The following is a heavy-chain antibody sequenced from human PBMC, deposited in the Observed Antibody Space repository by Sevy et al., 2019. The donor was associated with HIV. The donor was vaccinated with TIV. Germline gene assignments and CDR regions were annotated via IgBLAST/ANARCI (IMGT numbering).Heavy chain of an antibody. J-gene: IGHJ4*02. Sequence: GGSLRLSCAASGFTFSKYWMGWVRQAPGKGLEWVANIKQDAGQKYYVDSVKGRFTISRDNAKNSLYLQMNSLRAEDTAVYFYARDDGNYYFHYWGQGTLVTVSS. CDR2: IKQDAGQK. CDR1: GFTFSKYW. CDR3: ARDDGNYYFHY. V-gene: IGHV3-7*01. D-gene: IGHD1-7*01.